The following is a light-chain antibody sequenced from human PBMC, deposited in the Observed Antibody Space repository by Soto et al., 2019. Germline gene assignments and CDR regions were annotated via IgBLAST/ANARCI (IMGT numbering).Light chain of an antibody. V-gene: IGKV3-20*01. CDR1: QSVSARN. Sequence: EIVLTQSPGTLSLSPGERATLSCRASQSVSARNLAWYQQKPGQAPRLLIYGASTRATGIPDRFSGSGSGTDFSLKLSRLESEDFEVYCCQQWWTFGQGTKVEVK. CDR3: QQWWT. CDR2: GAS. J-gene: IGKJ1*01.